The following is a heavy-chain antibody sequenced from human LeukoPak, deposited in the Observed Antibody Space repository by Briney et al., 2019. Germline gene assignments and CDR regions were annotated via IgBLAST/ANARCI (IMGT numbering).Heavy chain of an antibody. Sequence: GGSLRLSCAASGSTFSSYAMSWVRQAPGKGLEWVSGISGSGGSTYYADSVKGRFTISRDNSKNTLFLQMNSLRAEDTAVYYCAKETYSSGWYPYFDYWGQGTLVTVSS. CDR3: AKETYSSGWYPYFDY. CDR2: ISGSGGST. J-gene: IGHJ4*02. V-gene: IGHV3-23*01. CDR1: GSTFSSYA. D-gene: IGHD6-19*01.